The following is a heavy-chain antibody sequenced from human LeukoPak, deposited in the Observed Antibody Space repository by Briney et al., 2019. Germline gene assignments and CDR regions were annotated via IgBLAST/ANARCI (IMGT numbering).Heavy chain of an antibody. J-gene: IGHJ4*02. Sequence: GGSLRLSCAASGFTFSDYYMSWIRQAPGKGLEWVSVIYSGGSTYYADSVKGRFTISRDNSKNTLYLRMNSLRAEDTAVYYCARARNGDPYDYWGQGTLVTVSS. CDR3: ARARNGDPYDY. CDR1: GFTFSDYY. D-gene: IGHD3-10*01. V-gene: IGHV3-53*01. CDR2: IYSGGST.